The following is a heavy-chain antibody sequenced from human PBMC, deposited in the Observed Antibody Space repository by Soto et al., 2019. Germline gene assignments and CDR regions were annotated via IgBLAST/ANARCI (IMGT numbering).Heavy chain of an antibody. J-gene: IGHJ2*01. V-gene: IGHV1-46*01. D-gene: IGHD4-17*01. Sequence: QVQLVQSGAEVKKPGASVKVSCKASGYTFTRYYIYWVRQAPGQGLEWMGVINPSGGSTRYAQKLQGRVSMTRDTSTTTVYMEVSSLRSEDTAVYYCGRGAQTTVVMELTGYFDLWGRGTLVTVSS. CDR2: INPSGGST. CDR3: GRGAQTTVVMELTGYFDL. CDR1: GYTFTRYY.